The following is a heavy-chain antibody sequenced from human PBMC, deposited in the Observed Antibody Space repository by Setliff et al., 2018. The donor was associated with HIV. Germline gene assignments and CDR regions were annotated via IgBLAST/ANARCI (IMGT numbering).Heavy chain of an antibody. Sequence: GASVKVSCKASGGTFSTYSINWVRQAPGQGLEWMGGIIPMFGTRNYAQKFQGRVTSSADESTATAYIELSSLTAQYTAVYYCARDKGIREAAALDYWGQGSLVTVSS. CDR1: GGTFSTYS. CDR2: IIPMFGTR. D-gene: IGHD6-13*01. J-gene: IGHJ4*02. CDR3: ARDKGIREAAALDY. V-gene: IGHV1-69*13.